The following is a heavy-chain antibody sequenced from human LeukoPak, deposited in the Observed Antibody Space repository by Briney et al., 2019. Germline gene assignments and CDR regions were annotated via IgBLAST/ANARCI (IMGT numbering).Heavy chain of an antibody. V-gene: IGHV4-39*07. D-gene: IGHD6-19*01. Sequence: SETLSLTCTVSGGSISSGDYYWSWIRQPPGKGLEWIGEINHSGSTNYNPSLKSRVTISVDTSKNQFSLKLSSVTAADTAVYYCARAVPYSSGWYAGTYYFDYWGQGTLVTVSS. CDR1: GGSISSGDYY. J-gene: IGHJ4*02. CDR2: INHSGST. CDR3: ARAVPYSSGWYAGTYYFDY.